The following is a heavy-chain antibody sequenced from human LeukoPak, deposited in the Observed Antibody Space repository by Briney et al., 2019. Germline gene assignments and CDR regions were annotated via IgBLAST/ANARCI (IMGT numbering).Heavy chain of an antibody. Sequence: SETLSLTCTVSGDSIISSTSYWGWARLSPGKGLEWVGNVSYSGGTYYNPSLKSRVTLSVDTSKNQFYLSLSSVTAADTSTYYCARLYYFSTSGYNAFDVWGQGTMVAVSS. J-gene: IGHJ3*01. CDR2: VSYSGGT. CDR3: ARLYYFSTSGYNAFDV. D-gene: IGHD2/OR15-2a*01. CDR1: GDSIISSTSY. V-gene: IGHV4-39*01.